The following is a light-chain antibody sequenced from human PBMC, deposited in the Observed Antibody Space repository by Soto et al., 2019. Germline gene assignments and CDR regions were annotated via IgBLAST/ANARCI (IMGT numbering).Light chain of an antibody. Sequence: EIVLTQSPCILSLSPGERASLSCRASQSITSSFLAWYQQKPGQAPRLLIYGASSRATGIPDRFSGTGYETDFNLTINRLETEDFAVYYCQQYENSPITFGQGTRLEIK. J-gene: IGKJ5*01. CDR1: QSITSSF. CDR3: QQYENSPIT. V-gene: IGKV3-20*01. CDR2: GAS.